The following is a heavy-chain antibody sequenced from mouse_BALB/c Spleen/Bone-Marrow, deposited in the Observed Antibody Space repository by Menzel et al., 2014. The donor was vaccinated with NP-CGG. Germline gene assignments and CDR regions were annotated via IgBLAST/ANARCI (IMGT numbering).Heavy chain of an antibody. CDR2: IRSKSNNYGT. Sequence: DVHLVESGGGLVQPKGSLKLSCAASGFTFNTYAMNWVRQAPGKGLEWVARIRSKSNNYGTNYADSVKDRFTISRDDSQSMLYLQMNNLKTEDTAMFYCVRQGDGYYNWYFDVWGAGTTVTVSS. CDR3: VRQGDGYYNWYFDV. D-gene: IGHD2-3*01. J-gene: IGHJ1*01. V-gene: IGHV10-1*02. CDR1: GFTFNTYA.